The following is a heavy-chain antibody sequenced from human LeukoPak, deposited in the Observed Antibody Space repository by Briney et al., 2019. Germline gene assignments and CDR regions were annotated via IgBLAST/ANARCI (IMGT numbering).Heavy chain of an antibody. V-gene: IGHV3-30*02. D-gene: IGHD3-10*01. J-gene: IGHJ5*02. CDR1: GFTFSSYG. Sequence: GGSLRLSCAASGFTFSSYGMHWVRQAPGKGLEWVAFIRYDGSNKYYADSVKGRFTISRDNSKNTLHLQMNSLRAEDTAVYYCAKDVVEGLWFGEGFDPWGQGTLVTVSS. CDR2: IRYDGSNK. CDR3: AKDVVEGLWFGEGFDP.